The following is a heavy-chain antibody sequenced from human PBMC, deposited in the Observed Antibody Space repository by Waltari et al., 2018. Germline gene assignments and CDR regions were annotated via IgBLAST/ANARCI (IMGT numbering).Heavy chain of an antibody. CDR1: GFTFSHYG. CDR3: AKDAERPWGAFEI. CDR2: NGGIGGDT. J-gene: IGHJ3*02. V-gene: IGHV3-23*01. Sequence: EVQLLESGGGLVQPGGSLRLSCVTSGFTFSHYGMSWVRQAPGGGLEWVSTNGGIGGDTYYPESVRGRFIISRDNSQNTLYVQMNILRDEDTAVYYCAKDAERPWGAFEIRGQGTMVTVSS. D-gene: IGHD3-16*01.